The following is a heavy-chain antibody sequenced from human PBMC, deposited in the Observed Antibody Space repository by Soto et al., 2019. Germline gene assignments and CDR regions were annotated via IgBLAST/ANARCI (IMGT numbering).Heavy chain of an antibody. CDR3: ARILDYSYGTLDY. J-gene: IGHJ4*02. CDR1: GFSLSTSGMC. CDR2: IDWDDDK. D-gene: IGHD5-18*01. Sequence: GSGPTIVNPTQTLPLTCTFSGFSLSTSGMCVNWIRQPPGKALEWLARIDWDDDKYYSISLKTRLTISKDTSKNQVVLKMTNMDPVDTATYYCARILDYSYGTLDYWGQGTLVTVSS. V-gene: IGHV2-70*11.